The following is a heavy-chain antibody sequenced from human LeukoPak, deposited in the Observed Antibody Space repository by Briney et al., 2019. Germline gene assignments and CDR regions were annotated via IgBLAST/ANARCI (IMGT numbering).Heavy chain of an antibody. CDR1: EFTLSYFW. CDR2: IKHDGSGM. J-gene: IGHJ6*04. Sequence: PGGSLRLSCTTSEFTLSYFWMSWVRQAPGKGLEWVANIKHDGSGMSYVDSVKGRFTISRDNAKDSLYLQMNSLRAEDTAVYYCARGHYYGMDVWGKGTTVTISS. V-gene: IGHV3-7*01. CDR3: ARGHYYGMDV.